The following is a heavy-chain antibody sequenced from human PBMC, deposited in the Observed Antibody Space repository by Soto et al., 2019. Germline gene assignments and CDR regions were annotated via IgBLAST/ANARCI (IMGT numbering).Heavy chain of an antibody. V-gene: IGHV3-11*05. D-gene: IGHD4-17*01. J-gene: IGHJ4*02. CDR2: ISSSSSYT. CDR1: GFTFSDYY. Sequence: VQRVESGGGLVKPGGSLRLSCAISGFTFSDYYMSWIRQAPGKGLEWVSYISSSSSYTNYADSVKGRFTISRDNAKNSLYLQMNSLRAEDTAVYYCARDKDGDYVDYWGQGTLVTVSS. CDR3: ARDKDGDYVDY.